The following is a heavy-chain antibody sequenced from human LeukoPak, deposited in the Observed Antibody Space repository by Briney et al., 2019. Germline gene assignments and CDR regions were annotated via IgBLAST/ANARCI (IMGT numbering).Heavy chain of an antibody. CDR3: ARGSCSSTSCYKYYYYYYMDV. CDR2: INHSGST. CDR1: GGSFSGYY. J-gene: IGHJ6*03. D-gene: IGHD2-2*02. Sequence: SETLSLTCAVYGGSFSGYYWSWIRQPPGKGLEWIGEINHSGSTNYNPSLKSRVTISVDTSKNQFSLKLSSVTAADTAVYYCARGSCSSTSCYKYYYYYYMDVWGKGTTVTVSS. V-gene: IGHV4-34*01.